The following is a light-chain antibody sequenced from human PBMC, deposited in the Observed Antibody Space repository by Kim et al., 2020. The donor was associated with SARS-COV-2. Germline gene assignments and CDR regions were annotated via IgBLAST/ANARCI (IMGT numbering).Light chain of an antibody. Sequence: KTVTITFTRSSGSIANNYVQWYQRRPGSSPATVIYEDNQRPSGVPDRFSGSIDSSSNTASLTISGLKTEDEADYYCQSYDSSARVFGGGTQLTVL. J-gene: IGLJ3*02. V-gene: IGLV6-57*01. CDR2: EDN. CDR1: SGSIANNY. CDR3: QSYDSSARV.